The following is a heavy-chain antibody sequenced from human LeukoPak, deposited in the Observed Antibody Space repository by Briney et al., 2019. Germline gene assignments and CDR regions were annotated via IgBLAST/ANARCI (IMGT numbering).Heavy chain of an antibody. Sequence: ASVKVSCKASGGTFSSYGISWVRQAPGQGLEWMGWISAYNGNTNYAQKLQGRVTMTTDTSTSTAYMELRSLRSDDTAVYYCARAGSGYYDSSGYGWFDPWGQGTLVTVSS. D-gene: IGHD3-22*01. J-gene: IGHJ5*02. V-gene: IGHV1-18*01. CDR1: GGTFSSYG. CDR3: ARAGSGYYDSSGYGWFDP. CDR2: ISAYNGNT.